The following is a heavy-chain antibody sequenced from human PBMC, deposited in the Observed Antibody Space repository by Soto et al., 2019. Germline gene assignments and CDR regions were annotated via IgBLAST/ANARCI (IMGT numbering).Heavy chain of an antibody. CDR2: TSYDGSNA. CDR3: ARWGTTRGLDF. V-gene: IGHV3-30*03. D-gene: IGHD3-16*01. CDR1: GFTFRSFV. J-gene: IGHJ4*02. Sequence: QVQLVESGGGVVQPGTSLRLSCVGSGFTFRSFVIHWVRQAPGKGLEWVALTSYDGSNAYYGDSVKGRFTISRDNSKNTVDLQMDSLRVEDTALYYCARWGTTRGLDFWGQGTLVSVSS.